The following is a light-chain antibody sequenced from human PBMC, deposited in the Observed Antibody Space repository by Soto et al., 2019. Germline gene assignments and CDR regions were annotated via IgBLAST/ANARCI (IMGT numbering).Light chain of an antibody. V-gene: IGLV1-40*01. CDR2: GNT. Sequence: QSVLTQPPSVSGAPGQRVTISCTGNSSNIGARYDVNWYQQLPGTAPKLLIYGNTKRPSGVPDRLSGSKSGTSASLAITGLQAEDEGDYYCQSYDSRLRICVFGTGTKLTVL. CDR3: QSYDSRLRICV. J-gene: IGLJ1*01. CDR1: SSNIGARYD.